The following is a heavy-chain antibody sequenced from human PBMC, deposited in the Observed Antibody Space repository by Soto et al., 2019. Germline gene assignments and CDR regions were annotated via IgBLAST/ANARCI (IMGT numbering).Heavy chain of an antibody. CDR3: AGGYSGYDYLDY. CDR1: GGTFSSYA. J-gene: IGHJ4*02. Sequence: SVKVSCKASGGTFSSYAISWVRQAPGQGLEWMGGIIPIFGTANYAQKFQGRVTITADESTSTAYMELSSLRSEDTAVYYGAGGYSGYDYLDYWGQGTLVNVSS. V-gene: IGHV1-69*13. D-gene: IGHD5-12*01. CDR2: IIPIFGTA.